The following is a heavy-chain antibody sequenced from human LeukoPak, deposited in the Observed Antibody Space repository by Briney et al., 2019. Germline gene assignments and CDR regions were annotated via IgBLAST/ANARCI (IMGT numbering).Heavy chain of an antibody. CDR2: IYSNGIT. J-gene: IGHJ2*01. CDR1: GDSLFSYY. Sequence: SETLSLTCTVSGDSLFSYYWNWIRQPPGKGLEWIGYIYSNGITSYKPSLRSGGTPSIYTSKNQFSLRLRSVTAADTAIYYCARRAYYDSSGYYPASGYFALWGRGTLVTVSS. D-gene: IGHD3-22*01. V-gene: IGHV4-59*08. CDR3: ARRAYYDSSGYYPASGYFAL.